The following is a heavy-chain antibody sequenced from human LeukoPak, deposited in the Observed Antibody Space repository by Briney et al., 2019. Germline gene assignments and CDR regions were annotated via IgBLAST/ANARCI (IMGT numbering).Heavy chain of an antibody. V-gene: IGHV3-23*01. CDR2: ISGSGGST. CDR1: GFTFSSYA. J-gene: IGHJ4*02. CDR3: AKVQGLYDSSGSPYFDY. D-gene: IGHD3-22*01. Sequence: PGGSLRLSCAASGFTFSSYAMSWVRQAPGKGLEWVSAISGSGGSTYYADSVKGRFTISRDNSKNTLYLQMNSLRAEDTAVYYCAKVQGLYDSSGSPYFDYWGQGTLVTVSS.